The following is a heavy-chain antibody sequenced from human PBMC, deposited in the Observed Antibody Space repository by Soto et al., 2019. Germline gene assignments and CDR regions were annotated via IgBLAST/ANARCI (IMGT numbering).Heavy chain of an antibody. CDR1: GYTFTSYG. V-gene: IGHV1-18*01. CDR3: EREYYFGSGSFSGGI. D-gene: IGHD3-10*01. Sequence: QVQLVQSGAEVKKPGASVKVSCKASGYTFTSYGISWVRQAPGQGLEWMGWISAYNGNTNYALKLQGRVTMTTDTSMRTAYMELMSLRSDDTAVYYCEREYYFGSGSFSGGIWGQGTMVTVSS. CDR2: ISAYNGNT. J-gene: IGHJ3*02.